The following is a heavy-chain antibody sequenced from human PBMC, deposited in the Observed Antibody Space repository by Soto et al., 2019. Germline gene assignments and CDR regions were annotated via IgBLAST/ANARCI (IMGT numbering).Heavy chain of an antibody. J-gene: IGHJ4*02. D-gene: IGHD3-9*01. Sequence: LRLSCAASGFTFGSYGMHWVRQAPGKGLEWVAVISYDGSNKYYADSVKGRFTISRDNSKNTLYLQMNSLRAEDTAVYYCAKDRTLFDSYFDYWGQGTLVTVS. V-gene: IGHV3-30*18. CDR2: ISYDGSNK. CDR1: GFTFGSYG. CDR3: AKDRTLFDSYFDY.